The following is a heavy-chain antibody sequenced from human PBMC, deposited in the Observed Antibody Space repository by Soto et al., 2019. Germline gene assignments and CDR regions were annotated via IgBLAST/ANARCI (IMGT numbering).Heavy chain of an antibody. CDR2: VDYSGTA. CDR1: SGSISVTDVF. V-gene: IGHV4-39*01. D-gene: IGHD1-20*01. CDR3: ARITGRHLDY. J-gene: IGHJ4*02. Sequence: SETLSLTCTVSSGSISVTDVFWGWVRQPPGKGLEWIGNVDYSGTAYFSPSLATRVAFHVDTSKNQFSLTLYSVTAADTAVYYCARITGRHLDYWGQGILVTVSS.